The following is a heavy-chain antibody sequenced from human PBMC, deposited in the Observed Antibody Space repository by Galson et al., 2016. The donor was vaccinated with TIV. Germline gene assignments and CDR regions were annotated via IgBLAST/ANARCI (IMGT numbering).Heavy chain of an antibody. Sequence: SLRLSCAASGFTFDDYGVSWVRQAPGKGLEWVSSINWTGGSTGYADSVKGRFTISRDKAKNSLYLQLNSLRAEDTALCYCAREVACGGACYYFDKWGQGTLVTVSS. J-gene: IGHJ4*02. CDR1: GFTFDDYG. D-gene: IGHD2-21*02. CDR2: INWTGGST. V-gene: IGHV3-20*04. CDR3: AREVACGGACYYFDK.